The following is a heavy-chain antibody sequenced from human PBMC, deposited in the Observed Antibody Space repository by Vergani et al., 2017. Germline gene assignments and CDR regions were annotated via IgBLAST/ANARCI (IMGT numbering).Heavy chain of an antibody. CDR3: LTGTTEPY. CDR2: ISPDGDIT. CDR1: GFAFDRYW. J-gene: IGHJ4*02. V-gene: IGHV3-74*01. D-gene: IGHD4-17*01. Sequence: EEQLVESGGGLVQPGGSLRLSCAASGFAFDRYWMQWVRQTPEKGLVWVSRISPDGDITLNADSVKGRFTISRDNARTTLYLRMTNLRAEDTAVYYCLTGTTEPYWGQGTLVTVSS.